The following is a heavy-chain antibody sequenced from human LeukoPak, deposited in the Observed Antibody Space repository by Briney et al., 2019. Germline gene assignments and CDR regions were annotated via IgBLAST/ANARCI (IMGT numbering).Heavy chain of an antibody. J-gene: IGHJ4*02. V-gene: IGHV3-15*01. CDR3: TTDPDVTMIVVVI. Sequence: GGSLRLSCAASGFTFSSYAMSWVRQAPGKGLEWVGRIKSKTDGGTTDYAAPVKGRFTISRDDSKNTLYLQMNSLKTEDTAVYYCTTDPDVTMIVVVIWGQGTLVTVSS. CDR2: IKSKTDGGTT. CDR1: GFTFSSYA. D-gene: IGHD3-22*01.